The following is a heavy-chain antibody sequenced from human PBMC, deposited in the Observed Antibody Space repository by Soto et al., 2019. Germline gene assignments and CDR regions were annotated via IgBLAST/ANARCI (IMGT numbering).Heavy chain of an antibody. V-gene: IGHV4-39*01. CDR1: GGSISSSSYY. D-gene: IGHD1-26*01. CDR2: IYYSGST. CDR3: ARRGSYLPFDY. J-gene: IGHJ4*02. Sequence: QLQLQESGPGLVKPSETLSLTCTVSGGSISSSSYYWGWIRQPPGKGLEWIGSIYYSGSTYYNPSLKSRVTISVDTSKNQFSLKLSSVTAADTAVYYCARRGSYLPFDYWGQGTLVTVSS.